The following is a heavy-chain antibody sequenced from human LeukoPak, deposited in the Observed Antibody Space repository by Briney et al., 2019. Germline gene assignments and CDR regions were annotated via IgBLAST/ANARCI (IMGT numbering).Heavy chain of an antibody. J-gene: IGHJ4*02. D-gene: IGHD3-22*01. V-gene: IGHV3-11*04. Sequence: PGGSLRLSCTASGFNFNDYYMSWIRQAPGKGLEWVSYISSSDSTIYYAESVKGRFTISRDNAKNSLYLQMNSLRAEDTAVYYCARVLHRRNYDSSVYYGYWGQGTLVTVSS. CDR1: GFNFNDYY. CDR3: ARVLHRRNYDSSVYYGY. CDR2: ISSSDSTI.